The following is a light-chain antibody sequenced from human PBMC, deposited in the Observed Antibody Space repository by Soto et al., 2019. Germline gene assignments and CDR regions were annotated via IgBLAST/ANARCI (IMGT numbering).Light chain of an antibody. Sequence: IHMTQSPSSMTPSVGDRFTITCRASRIISDWLAWYQQKPGKAPELLIFDASNLKSGVSSRFSGSGSGTEFTLTISRLQPDDVATYYCLQYSSHSWTFGQGTKVDIK. CDR3: LQYSSHSWT. CDR1: RIISDW. V-gene: IGKV1-5*01. J-gene: IGKJ1*01. CDR2: DAS.